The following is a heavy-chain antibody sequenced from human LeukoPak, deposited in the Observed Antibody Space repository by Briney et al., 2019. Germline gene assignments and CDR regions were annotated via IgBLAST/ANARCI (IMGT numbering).Heavy chain of an antibody. CDR2: IYSGGST. J-gene: IGHJ5*02. V-gene: IGHV3-53*05. CDR1: GFTVKSQT. CDR3: ARNWFDP. Sequence: GGSLRLSCAASGFTVKSQTMNWVRQAPGKGLEWVSVIYSGGSTYYADSVKGRFTISRDKSKNTVYLQMNSLRFEDTAMYYCARNWFDPWGQGTLVTVSS.